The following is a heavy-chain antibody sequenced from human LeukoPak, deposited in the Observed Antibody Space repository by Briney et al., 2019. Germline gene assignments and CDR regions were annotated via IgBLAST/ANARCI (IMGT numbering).Heavy chain of an antibody. CDR1: GYTFTGYY. CDR2: INPNSGGT. D-gene: IGHD3-22*01. J-gene: IGHJ4*02. Sequence: ASVKVSCKASGYTFTGYYMHWVRQAPGQGLEWMGWINPNSGGTNYAQKFQGRVTMTRDTSISTAYMELSRLRSDDTAVYYCARSLLIRDNYDREHSYGYWGQGALVTVSS. V-gene: IGHV1-2*02. CDR3: ARSLLIRDNYDREHSYGY.